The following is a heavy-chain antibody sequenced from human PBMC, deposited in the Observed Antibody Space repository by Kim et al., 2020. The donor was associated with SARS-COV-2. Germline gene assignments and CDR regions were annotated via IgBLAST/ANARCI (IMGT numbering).Heavy chain of an antibody. CDR1: GFTFSSYG. V-gene: IGHV3-30*03. CDR2: ISYDGSNK. CDR3: VGSYYFDY. J-gene: IGHJ4*02. D-gene: IGHD1-26*01. Sequence: GGSLRLSCAASGFTFSSYGMHWVRQAPGKGLEWVAVISYDGSNKYYADSVKGRFTISRDNSKNTLYLQMNSLRAEDTAVYYCVGSYYFDYWGQGTLVTVS.